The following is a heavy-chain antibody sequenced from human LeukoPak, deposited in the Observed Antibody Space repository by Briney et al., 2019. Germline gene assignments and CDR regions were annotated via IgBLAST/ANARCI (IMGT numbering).Heavy chain of an antibody. D-gene: IGHD3-10*01. CDR2: IYYSGST. CDR3: ARVRGFPLWEYYFDY. V-gene: IGHV4-59*01. Sequence: SETLSLTCTVSGGSISSYYWSWIRQPPGKGLEWIGYIYYSGSTNYNPSLKSRVTISVDTSKNQFSLKLSSVTAADTAVYYCARVRGFPLWEYYFDYWGQGTLVTVSS. J-gene: IGHJ4*02. CDR1: GGSISSYY.